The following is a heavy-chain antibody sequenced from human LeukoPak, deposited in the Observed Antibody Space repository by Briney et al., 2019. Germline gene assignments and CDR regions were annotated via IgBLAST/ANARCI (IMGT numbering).Heavy chain of an antibody. J-gene: IGHJ4*02. CDR2: ISWDGGST. Sequence: GGSLRLSCAASGFTFDDYAMHWVRQAPGKGLEWVSLISWDGGSTYYADSVKGRFTISRDNSKNSLYLQMNSLRAEDTALYYCAKALYSSSWYSVPLDYWGQGTLVTVSS. D-gene: IGHD6-13*01. CDR3: AKALYSSSWYSVPLDY. V-gene: IGHV3-43D*03. CDR1: GFTFDDYA.